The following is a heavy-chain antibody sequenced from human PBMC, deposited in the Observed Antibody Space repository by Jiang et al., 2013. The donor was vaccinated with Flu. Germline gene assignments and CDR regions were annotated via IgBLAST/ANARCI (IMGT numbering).Heavy chain of an antibody. J-gene: IGHJ6*03. CDR3: ARERGIQLTYYYYMDV. Sequence: GLVKPSQTLSLTCTVSGGSISSGDYYWSWIRQPPGKGLEWIGYIYYSGSTYYNPSLKSRVTISVDTSKNQFSLKLSSVTAADTAVYYCARERGIQLTYYYYMDVWGKGTTVTVSS. V-gene: IGHV4-30-4*01. CDR2: IYYSGST. D-gene: IGHD5-18*01. CDR1: GGSISSGDYY.